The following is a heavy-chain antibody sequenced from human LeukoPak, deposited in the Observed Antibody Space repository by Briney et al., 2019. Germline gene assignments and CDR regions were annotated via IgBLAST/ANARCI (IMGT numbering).Heavy chain of an antibody. Sequence: SETLSLTCTVSGGSISNYYWSWIRQPPGKGLEWIGYIYYSGSTNYNPSLKSRVTISVDTSKNQFSLKLTSVTAADTAVYYCARTSLADYWGQGTLVTVFS. CDR2: IYYSGST. V-gene: IGHV4-59*01. CDR3: ARTSLADY. CDR1: GGSISNYY. J-gene: IGHJ4*02.